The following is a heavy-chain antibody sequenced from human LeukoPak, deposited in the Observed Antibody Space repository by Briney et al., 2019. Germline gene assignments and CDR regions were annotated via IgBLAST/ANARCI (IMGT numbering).Heavy chain of an antibody. Sequence: PSETLSLTCTVSGYSISSGYYWGWIRQPPGKGLEWIGSIYHSGSTYYNPSLKSRVTISVDTSKNQFSLKLSSVTAADTAVYYCARVWYDWGPFDYWGQGTLVTVSS. CDR3: ARVWYDWGPFDY. V-gene: IGHV4-38-2*02. D-gene: IGHD3-16*01. CDR2: IYHSGST. J-gene: IGHJ4*02. CDR1: GYSISSGYY.